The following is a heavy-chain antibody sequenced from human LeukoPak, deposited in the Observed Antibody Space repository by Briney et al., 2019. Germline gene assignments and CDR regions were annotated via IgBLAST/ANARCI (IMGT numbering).Heavy chain of an antibody. Sequence: SGPTLVKPTQTLTLTCTFSGFSLSTSGMCVSWIRQAPGKALEWLARIDWDDDKYYSTSLKTRLTISKDTSKNQVVLTMTNMDPVDTATYYCARIRYFGNSGSYQYYFDYWGQGTLVTVSS. CDR2: IDWDDDK. CDR1: GFSLSTSGMC. J-gene: IGHJ4*02. CDR3: ARIRYFGNSGSYQYYFDY. V-gene: IGHV2-70*11. D-gene: IGHD1-26*01.